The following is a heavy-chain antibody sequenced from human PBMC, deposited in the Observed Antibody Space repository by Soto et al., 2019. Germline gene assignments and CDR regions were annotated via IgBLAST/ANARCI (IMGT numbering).Heavy chain of an antibody. CDR2: IIPIFGTA. V-gene: IGHV1-69*13. CDR3: ARDPSIVVVPAARDNWLDP. CDR1: GGTFSSYA. J-gene: IGHJ5*02. Sequence: GASVKVSCKASGGTFSSYAISWVRQAPGQGLEWMGGIIPIFGTANYAQKFQGRVTITADESTSTAYMELSSLRSEDTAVYYCARDPSIVVVPAARDNWLDPWGQGTMVTVYS. D-gene: IGHD2-2*01.